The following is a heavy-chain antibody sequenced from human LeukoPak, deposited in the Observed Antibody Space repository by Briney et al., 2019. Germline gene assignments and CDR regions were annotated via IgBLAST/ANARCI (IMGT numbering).Heavy chain of an antibody. CDR1: GFTFSSYG. CDR3: AKDAQVLLWYPNWFDP. CDR2: IRYDGSNK. V-gene: IGHV3-30*02. J-gene: IGHJ5*02. Sequence: GGSLRLSCAASGFTFSSYGMHWVRQAPGKGLEWVAFIRYDGSNKYYADSVKGRFTISRDNSKNTLYLQMNSLRAEDTAVYHCAKDAQVLLWYPNWFDPWGQGTLVTVSS. D-gene: IGHD3-10*01.